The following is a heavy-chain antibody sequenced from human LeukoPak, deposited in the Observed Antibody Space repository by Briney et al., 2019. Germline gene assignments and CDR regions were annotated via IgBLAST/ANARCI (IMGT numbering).Heavy chain of an antibody. D-gene: IGHD6-13*01. CDR3: AKRGSNTWSDFDY. J-gene: IGHJ4*02. V-gene: IGHV4-59*08. Sequence: SEALSLTCTVSGGSISSYYWSWIRQPPGKGLEWIGYIYYSGITNYNPSLKSRATISVDTAKNQFSLKLNSVTAADTAVYYCAKRGSNTWSDFDYWGQGTLVTVSS. CDR1: GGSISSYY. CDR2: IYYSGIT.